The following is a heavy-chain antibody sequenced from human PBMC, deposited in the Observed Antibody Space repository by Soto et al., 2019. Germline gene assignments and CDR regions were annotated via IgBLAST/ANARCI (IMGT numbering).Heavy chain of an antibody. J-gene: IGHJ6*02. Sequence: EVQLLESGGGLVQPGGSLRLSCAASGFTFSSYAMSWVRQAPGKGLEWVSAISGSGGSTYYADSVKGRFTISGDNSKNTLYLQMNSLRAEDTAVYYCATEGNHGDYNYGMDVWGQGTTVTVSS. CDR2: ISGSGGST. CDR3: ATEGNHGDYNYGMDV. V-gene: IGHV3-23*01. CDR1: GFTFSSYA. D-gene: IGHD4-17*01.